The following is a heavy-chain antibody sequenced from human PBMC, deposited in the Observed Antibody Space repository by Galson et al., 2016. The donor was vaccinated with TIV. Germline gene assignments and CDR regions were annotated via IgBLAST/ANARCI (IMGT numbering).Heavy chain of an antibody. V-gene: IGHV1-46*01. D-gene: IGHD5-12*01. CDR3: AGDGYRFGNYFDF. CDR1: GYTFTSYY. CDR2: INPSGGST. Sequence: SVKVSCKASGYTFTSYYMHWVRQAPGQGLEWMGIINPSGGSTTYAQTFQGRVTMTRDMSTTTVHMELSSLRSEDTAVYYCAGDGYRFGNYFDFWGQGTLVTVSS. J-gene: IGHJ4*02.